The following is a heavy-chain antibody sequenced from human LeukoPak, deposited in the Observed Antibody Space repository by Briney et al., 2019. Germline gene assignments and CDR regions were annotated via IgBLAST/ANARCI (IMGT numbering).Heavy chain of an antibody. CDR2: INPDGTII. V-gene: IGHV3-74*01. Sequence: AGRSLRLSCAGSGFTYTDYWMHWFRQAPGKGPVWVSRINPDGTIIDYADSVKGRFSISRDNAKNLLYLQMNGLRADDTAVYYCAKDLSWNTADRWGQGILVTVSS. CDR1: GFTYTDYW. D-gene: IGHD5-18*01. CDR3: AKDLSWNTADR. J-gene: IGHJ5*02.